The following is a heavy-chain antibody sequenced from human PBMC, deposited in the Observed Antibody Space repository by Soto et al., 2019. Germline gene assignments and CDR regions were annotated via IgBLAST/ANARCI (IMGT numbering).Heavy chain of an antibody. Sequence: RASVKVSCKASGYTFTSYDFSWVRQAPGQGLEWMGWISTNNGNTKYAQKFQGRVTMTTDTSSTTAYMELRSLRSDDTAVYYCVRDPEYGVINLLKPGFPEYWGPRTQVTVSS. CDR3: VRDPEYGVINLLKPGFPEY. D-gene: IGHD2-21*01. CDR2: ISTNNGNT. V-gene: IGHV1-18*01. J-gene: IGHJ4*02. CDR1: GYTFTSYD.